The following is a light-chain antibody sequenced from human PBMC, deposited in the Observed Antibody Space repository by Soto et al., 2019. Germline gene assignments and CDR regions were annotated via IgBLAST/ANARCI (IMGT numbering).Light chain of an antibody. CDR1: QGISSY. CDR3: QQYYSYPHT. CDR2: AAS. J-gene: IGKJ1*01. V-gene: IGKV1-8*01. Sequence: AIRMTQSPSSFSASTGDRVTITCRASQGISSYLAWYQQKPGKAPKLLIYAASTLQSGVPSRFSGSGYGTDFTLTISCLQSEDFATYYCQQYYSYPHTFGQGTKVEIK.